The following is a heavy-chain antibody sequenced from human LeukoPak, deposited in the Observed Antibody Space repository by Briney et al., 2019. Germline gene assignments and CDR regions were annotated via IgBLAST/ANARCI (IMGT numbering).Heavy chain of an antibody. CDR2: IYTSGST. D-gene: IGHD3-9*01. CDR3: ASSYYDILTGNNNWFDP. J-gene: IGHJ5*02. Sequence: SETLSLTCTVSGGSISSGSYYWSWIRQPAGKGLERIGRIYTSGSTNYNPSLKSRVTISVDTSKNQFSLKLSSVTAADTAVYYCASSYYDILTGNNNWFDPWGQGTLVTVSS. CDR1: GGSISSGSYY. V-gene: IGHV4-61*02.